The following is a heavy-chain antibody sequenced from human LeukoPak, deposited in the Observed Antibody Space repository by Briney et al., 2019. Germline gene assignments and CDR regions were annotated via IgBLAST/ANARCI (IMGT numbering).Heavy chain of an antibody. CDR2: IYYSGST. J-gene: IGHJ6*03. Sequence: SETLSLTCTASGDSITSTTYFWGWIRQPPGKGLEWIGSIYYSGSTYYNPSLKSRVTISVDTSKNQFSLKLSSVTAADTAVYYCARDILYMDVWGKGTTVTISS. CDR1: GDSITSTTYF. V-gene: IGHV4-39*07. CDR3: ARDILYMDV.